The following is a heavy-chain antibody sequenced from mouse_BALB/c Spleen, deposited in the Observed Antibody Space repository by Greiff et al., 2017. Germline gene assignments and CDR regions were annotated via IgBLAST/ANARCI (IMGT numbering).Heavy chain of an antibody. CDR1: GYSFTGYT. CDR3: VSDYDYDGGGDN. V-gene: IGHV1-18*01. CDR2: INPYNGGT. J-gene: IGHJ4*01. Sequence: VQLKESGPELVKPGASMKISCKASGYSFTGYTMNWVKQSHGKNLEWIGFINPYNGGTSYNQKFKGKATLTVDKSSSTAYMELLSLTSEDSAVYYCVSDYDYDGGGDNWGQGTSVTVSS. D-gene: IGHD2-4*01.